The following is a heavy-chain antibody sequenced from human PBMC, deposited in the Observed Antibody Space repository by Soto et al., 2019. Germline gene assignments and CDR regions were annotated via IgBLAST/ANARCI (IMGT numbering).Heavy chain of an antibody. CDR3: EMVDVYVTPRPQDV. J-gene: IGHJ6*02. V-gene: IGHV1-18*01. CDR2: IIPIFGNT. Sequence: ASVKVPCKASGDTFNFYSINGVRQAPGQGLEWMGGIIPIFGNTNYAQNVQGRVTLTTDTSTSTAYMELRSLRSNDTAIYYCEMVDVYVTPRPQDVWGQGTTVTGSS. CDR1: GDTFNFYS. D-gene: IGHD3-16*01.